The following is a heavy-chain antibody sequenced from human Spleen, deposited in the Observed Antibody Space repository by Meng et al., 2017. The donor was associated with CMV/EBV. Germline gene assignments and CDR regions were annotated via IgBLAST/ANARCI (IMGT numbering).Heavy chain of an antibody. J-gene: IGHJ4*02. CDR2: IWYDGSNK. CDR3: AGSIAVAGELDY. Sequence: CAASGFTFSGHGMHWVRQAPGKGLGWVAVIWYDGSNKYYADSVKGRFTISRDNSKNTLYLQMNSLRAEDTAVYYCAGSIAVAGELDYWGQGTLVTVSS. V-gene: IGHV3-33*03. D-gene: IGHD6-19*01. CDR1: GFTFSGHG.